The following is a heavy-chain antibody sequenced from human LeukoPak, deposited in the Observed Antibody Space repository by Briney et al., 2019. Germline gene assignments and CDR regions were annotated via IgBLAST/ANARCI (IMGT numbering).Heavy chain of an antibody. CDR2: IIPIFGTA. J-gene: IGHJ4*02. CDR3: ARGGQYSSSSYYFDY. CDR1: GGTFSSYA. D-gene: IGHD6-13*01. Sequence: ASVKVSCKASGGTFSSYAISWVRQAPGQGLEWMGGIIPIFGTANYAQKFQGRVTVTTDESTSTAYMELSSLRSEDTAVYYCARGGQYSSSSYYFDYWGQGTLVTVSS. V-gene: IGHV1-69*05.